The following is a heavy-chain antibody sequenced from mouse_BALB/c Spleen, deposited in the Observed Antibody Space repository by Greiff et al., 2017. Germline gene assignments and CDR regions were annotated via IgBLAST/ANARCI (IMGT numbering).Heavy chain of an antibody. D-gene: IGHD2-1*01. CDR3: ARDFLYGNYAYFDY. CDR2: ISYDGSN. Sequence: EVKLVESGPGLVKPSQSLSLTCSVTGYSITSGYYWNWIRQFPGNKLEWMGYISYDGSNNYNPSLKNRISITRDTSKNQFFLKLNSVTTEDTATYYCARDFLYGNYAYFDYWGQGTTLTVSS. J-gene: IGHJ2*01. CDR1: GYSITSGYY. V-gene: IGHV3-6*02.